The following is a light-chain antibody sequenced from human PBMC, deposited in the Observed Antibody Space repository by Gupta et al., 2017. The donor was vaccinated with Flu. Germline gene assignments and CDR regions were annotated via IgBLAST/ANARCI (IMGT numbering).Light chain of an antibody. J-gene: IGKJ4*01. CDR2: DAS. V-gene: IGKV3-11*01. CDR1: QSVSSY. CDR3: QQRSNWR. Sequence: EIVLTQSPATLSLSPGERATLSCRASQSVSSYSAWYQQKPGQAPRLLIYDASNRATGIPARFSGXGSXTDVTLXISSLEPEDFAVYYCQQRSNWRFGXGTKVEIK.